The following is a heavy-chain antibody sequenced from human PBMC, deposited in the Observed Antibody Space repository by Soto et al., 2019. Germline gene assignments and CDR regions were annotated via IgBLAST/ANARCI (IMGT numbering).Heavy chain of an antibody. CDR1: GYTFTGYY. D-gene: IGHD6-13*01. CDR3: ARGIAAAGAYNWFDP. CDR2: INPNSGGT. Sequence: GASVKVSCKASGYTFTGYYMHWVRQAPGQGLEWMGWINPNSGGTNYAQKFQGWVTMTRDTSISTAYMELSRLRSDDTAVYYCARGIAAAGAYNWFDPWGQGTLVTVSS. V-gene: IGHV1-2*04. J-gene: IGHJ5*02.